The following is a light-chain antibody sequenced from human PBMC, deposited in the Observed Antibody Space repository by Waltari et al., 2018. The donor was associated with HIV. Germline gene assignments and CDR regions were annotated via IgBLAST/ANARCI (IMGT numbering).Light chain of an antibody. J-gene: IGKJ1*01. V-gene: IGKV3-15*01. CDR1: QSIYNS. CDR2: RAS. CDR3: QQYYKWFRT. Sequence: IVMTQSPATLSVSPVEMFTRSCRASQSIYNSLAWYQQKTGQAPRLLIYRASVRATDTPPRFSGSGSGTEFTLTISSLQSEDSALYSCQQYYKWFRTFGQGTKVEV.